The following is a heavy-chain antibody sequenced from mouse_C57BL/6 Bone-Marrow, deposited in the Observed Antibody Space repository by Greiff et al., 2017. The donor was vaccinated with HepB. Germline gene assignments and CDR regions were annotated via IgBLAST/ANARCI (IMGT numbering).Heavy chain of an antibody. CDR3: TETTVGYWYFDV. Sequence: VHVKQSGAELVRPGASVKLSCTASGFNIKDDYMHWVKQRPEQGLEWIGWIDPENGDTEYASKFQGKATITADTSSNTAYLQLSSLTSEDTAVYYCTETTVGYWYFDVWGTGTTVTVSS. CDR2: IDPENGDT. J-gene: IGHJ1*03. CDR1: GFNIKDDY. D-gene: IGHD1-1*01. V-gene: IGHV14-4*01.